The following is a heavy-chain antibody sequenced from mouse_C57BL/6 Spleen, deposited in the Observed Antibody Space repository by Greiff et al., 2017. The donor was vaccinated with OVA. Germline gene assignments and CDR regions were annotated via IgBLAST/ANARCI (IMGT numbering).Heavy chain of an antibody. V-gene: IGHV3-6*01. CDR1: GYSITSGYY. J-gene: IGHJ3*01. D-gene: IGHD1-1*01. CDR3: ARGEYYGSSYWFAY. Sequence: EVQLVESGPGLVKPSQSLSLTCSVTGYSITSGYYWNWIRQFPGNKLEWMGYISYDGSNNYNPSLKNRISITRDTSKNQFFLKLNSVTTEDTATYYCARGEYYGSSYWFAYWGQGTLVTVSA. CDR2: ISYDGSN.